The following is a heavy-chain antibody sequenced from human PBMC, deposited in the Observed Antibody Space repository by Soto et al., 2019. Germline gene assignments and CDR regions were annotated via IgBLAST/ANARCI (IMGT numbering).Heavy chain of an antibody. CDR1: GFTFISYS. V-gene: IGHV3-21*01. CDR2: ISSSSSYI. D-gene: IGHD6-13*01. J-gene: IGHJ4*02. CDR3: ARSQHLAAAGDFDY. Sequence: GGSLRLSCAASGFTFISYSMNWVRQAPGKGLEWVSSISSSSSYIYYADSVKGRFTISRDNAKNSLYLQMNSLRAEDTAVYYCARSQHLAAAGDFDYWGQGTLVTVSS.